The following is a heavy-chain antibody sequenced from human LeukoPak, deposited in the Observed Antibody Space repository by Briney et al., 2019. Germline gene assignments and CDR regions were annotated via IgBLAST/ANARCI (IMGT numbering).Heavy chain of an antibody. CDR1: GGTFTSYA. Sequence: GASVKVSCKAAGGTFTSYAISWVRQAPGHGLEWMGGILTIFGTANYAQKFHGRVTITADESTSTAYIGLCSLRSGETAVYYCAGQQLVRPSEYYFDDWGQGTLVTVSS. CDR2: ILTIFGTA. J-gene: IGHJ4*02. V-gene: IGHV1-69*13. D-gene: IGHD6-13*01. CDR3: AGQQLVRPSEYYFDD.